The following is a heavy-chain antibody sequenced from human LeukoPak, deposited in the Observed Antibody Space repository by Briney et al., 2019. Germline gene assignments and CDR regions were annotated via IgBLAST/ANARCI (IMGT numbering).Heavy chain of an antibody. CDR2: INPSGGST. CDR3: ARDLRGTQDAFDI. J-gene: IGHJ3*02. Sequence: ASVTVSFKASGYTFTSYYMHWVRQAPGQGLEWMGIINPSGGSTSYAQKFQGRVTMTRDTSTSTVYMELSSLRSEDTAVYYCARDLRGTQDAFDIWGQGTMVTVSS. CDR1: GYTFTSYY. V-gene: IGHV1-46*01. D-gene: IGHD3-10*01.